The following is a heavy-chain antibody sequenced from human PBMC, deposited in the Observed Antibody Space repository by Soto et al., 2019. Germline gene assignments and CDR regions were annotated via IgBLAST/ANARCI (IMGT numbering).Heavy chain of an antibody. V-gene: IGHV1-69*13. CDR3: ARELYCSGGSCYPRHYGMDV. CDR2: IIPIFGTA. Sequence: SVKVSCKASGGTFSRYAISWVRQAPGQGLEWMGGIIPIFGTANYAQKFQGRVTITADESTSTAYMELSSLRSEDTAVYYCARELYCSGGSCYPRHYGMDVWGQGTTVTVSS. CDR1: GGTFSRYA. D-gene: IGHD2-15*01. J-gene: IGHJ6*02.